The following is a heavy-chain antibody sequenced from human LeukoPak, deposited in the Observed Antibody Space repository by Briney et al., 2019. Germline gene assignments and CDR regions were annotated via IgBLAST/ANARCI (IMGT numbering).Heavy chain of an antibody. D-gene: IGHD3-22*01. CDR3: ARASYYDSSGADY. Sequence: GGSLRLSCAASGFTFSSFEMNWVRQAPGKGLEWVSYISSFGSTIYYADSVKGRFTVSRDNAKNSLCLQMNSLRAEDTAVYYCARASYYDSSGADYWGQGTLVTVSS. CDR1: GFTFSSFE. CDR2: ISSFGSTI. V-gene: IGHV3-48*03. J-gene: IGHJ4*02.